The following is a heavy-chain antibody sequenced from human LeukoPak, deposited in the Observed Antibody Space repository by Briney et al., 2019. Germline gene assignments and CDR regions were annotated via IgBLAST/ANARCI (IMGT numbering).Heavy chain of an antibody. V-gene: IGHV4-34*01. D-gene: IGHD2-15*01. J-gene: IGHJ4*02. CDR2: INHSGST. CDR1: GFTFSSSG. Sequence: GSLRLSCAASGFTFSSSGMHWVRQPPGKGLEWIGEINHSGSTNYNPSLKSRVTISVDTSKNQFSLKLSSVTAADTAVYYCARGRYCSGGSCYDYWGQGTLVTVSS. CDR3: ARGRYCSGGSCYDY.